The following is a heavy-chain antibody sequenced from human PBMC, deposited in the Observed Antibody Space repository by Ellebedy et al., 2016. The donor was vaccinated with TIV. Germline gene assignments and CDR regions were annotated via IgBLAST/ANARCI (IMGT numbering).Heavy chain of an antibody. CDR2: IDPSDSYT. CDR1: GYSFSTFW. CDR3: ARYSGSYGGYDY. J-gene: IGHJ4*02. D-gene: IGHD1-26*01. Sequence: GESLKISCKGSGYSFSTFWVIWVRQRPGKGLESMGRIDPSDSYTNYSPSFQGHVTMSADTSISTASLEWSSLKASDTAIYYCARYSGSYGGYDYWGQGTLVTVSS. V-gene: IGHV5-10-1*01.